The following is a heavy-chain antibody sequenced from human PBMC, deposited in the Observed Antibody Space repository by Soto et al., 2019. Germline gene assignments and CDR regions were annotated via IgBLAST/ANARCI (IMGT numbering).Heavy chain of an antibody. CDR3: ARRGPSDYYDSSGLDY. CDR2: ISAYNGNT. D-gene: IGHD3-22*01. CDR1: GYTFTSYG. V-gene: IGHV1-18*01. Sequence: ASVKVSCKASGYTFTSYGISWVRQAPGQGLEWMGWISAYNGNTNYAQKLQGRVTITADESTSTAYMELSSLRSEDTAVYYCARRGPSDYYDSSGLDYWGQGTLVTVSS. J-gene: IGHJ4*02.